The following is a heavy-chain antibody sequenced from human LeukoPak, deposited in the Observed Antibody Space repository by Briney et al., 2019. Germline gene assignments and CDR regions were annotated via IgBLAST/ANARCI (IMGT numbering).Heavy chain of an antibody. J-gene: IGHJ4*02. D-gene: IGHD6-13*01. CDR1: GFTFSSYS. V-gene: IGHV3-21*01. CDR3: ARDRDSSWYDY. CDR2: ISSSSSYI. Sequence: PGGSLRLSCAASGFTFSSYSMNWVRQAPGKGLEWVSSISSSSSYIYYADSVKGRLTISRDNAKNSLYLQMNSLRAEDTAVYYCARDRDSSWYDYWGQGTLVTVSS.